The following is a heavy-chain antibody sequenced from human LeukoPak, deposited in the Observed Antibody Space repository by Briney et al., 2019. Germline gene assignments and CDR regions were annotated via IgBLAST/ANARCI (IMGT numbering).Heavy chain of an antibody. CDR1: GDSISSYY. D-gene: IGHD2/OR15-2a*01. CDR2: IYYSGST. CDR3: ARHAGVISPMDV. V-gene: IGHV4-59*01. Sequence: SETLSLTCTVSGDSISSYYWSWIRQPPGKGLEWIGYIYYSGSTNYNPSLKSRVTISVDTSKNQFSVKLSSVTAADTAVYYCARHAGVISPMDVWGQGTTITVSS. J-gene: IGHJ6*02.